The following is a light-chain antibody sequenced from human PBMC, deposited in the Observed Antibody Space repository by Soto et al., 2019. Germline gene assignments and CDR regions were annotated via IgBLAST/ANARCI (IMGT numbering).Light chain of an antibody. J-gene: IGKJ5*01. CDR1: QTISSW. CDR3: QLLNDSPPIT. CDR2: AAS. V-gene: IGKV1-5*01. Sequence: DIQMTQSPSTRSETVGDRVTITCRASQTISSWLAWYQQKPGKARKLLXYAASNFQSGVPSRFSGSVSATESSLTISSLQPEDFANYYGQLLNDSPPITFGPGTRLEI.